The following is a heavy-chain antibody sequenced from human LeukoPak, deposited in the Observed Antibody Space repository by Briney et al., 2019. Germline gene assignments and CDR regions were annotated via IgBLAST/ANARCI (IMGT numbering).Heavy chain of an antibody. Sequence: GGSLRLSCAASGFTFSSYAMHWVRQAPGKGLEYVSAISSNGGSTYYANSVKGRFTISRDNSKNTLYLQMGSLRAEDTAVYYCARVQGNGAGSWGQGTLVTVSS. CDR3: ARVQGNGAGS. CDR1: GFTFSSYA. V-gene: IGHV3-64*01. J-gene: IGHJ4*02. CDR2: ISSNGGST. D-gene: IGHD3-10*01.